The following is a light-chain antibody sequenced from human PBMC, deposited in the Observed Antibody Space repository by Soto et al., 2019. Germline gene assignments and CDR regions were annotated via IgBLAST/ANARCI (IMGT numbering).Light chain of an antibody. CDR2: WAS. J-gene: IGKJ2*01. Sequence: IVMTQSPDSLAVSLGERATINCRSGQSVFYSPNNKNYLAWYQQKPRQPPKLLIYWASTRESGVPDRFSGSGSWTDFTLTISSLQAEDVAVYYCQQYYDTPYTFGQGTKLEIK. CDR1: QSVFYSPNNKNY. CDR3: QQYYDTPYT. V-gene: IGKV4-1*01.